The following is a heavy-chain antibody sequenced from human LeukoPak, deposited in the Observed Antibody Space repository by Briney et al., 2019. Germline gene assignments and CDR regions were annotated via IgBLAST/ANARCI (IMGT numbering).Heavy chain of an antibody. Sequence: GGSLRLSCAASGFTFSSYGMHWVRQAPGKGLEWVSAISGSGGSTYYADSVKGRFTISRDNSKNTLYLQMNSLRAEDTAVYYCAKGSTFWSGYYYFDYWGQGTLVTVSS. V-gene: IGHV3-23*01. CDR1: GFTFSSYG. CDR3: AKGSTFWSGYYYFDY. CDR2: ISGSGGST. J-gene: IGHJ4*02. D-gene: IGHD3-3*01.